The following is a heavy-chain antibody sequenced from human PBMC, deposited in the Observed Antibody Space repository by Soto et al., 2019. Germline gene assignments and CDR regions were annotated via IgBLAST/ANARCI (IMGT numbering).Heavy chain of an antibody. CDR2: IKQDGSEK. Sequence: GSLRLSCAASGFTFSSYWMSWVRQAPGKGLEWVANIKQDGSEKYYVDSVKGRFTISRDNAKNSLYLQMNSLRAEDTAVYYCAFGPSPRRGVRGVMTFDYWGQGTLVTVSS. D-gene: IGHD3-10*01. CDR3: AFGPSPRRGVRGVMTFDY. V-gene: IGHV3-7*03. J-gene: IGHJ4*02. CDR1: GFTFSSYW.